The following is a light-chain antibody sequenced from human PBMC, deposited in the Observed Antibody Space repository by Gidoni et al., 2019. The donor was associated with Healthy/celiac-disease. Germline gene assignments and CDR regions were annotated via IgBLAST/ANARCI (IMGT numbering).Light chain of an antibody. CDR2: QDS. CDR1: KLGDKY. J-gene: IGLJ2*01. CDR3: QAWDSSTVV. Sequence: SYELTQTPPVSVSPGQTASITCSGDKLGDKYACWYQQKPGQSPVLVIYQDSKRPSGIPERFSCSNSGNTATLTISGTQAMDEADYYCQAWDSSTVVFGGGTKLTVL. V-gene: IGLV3-1*01.